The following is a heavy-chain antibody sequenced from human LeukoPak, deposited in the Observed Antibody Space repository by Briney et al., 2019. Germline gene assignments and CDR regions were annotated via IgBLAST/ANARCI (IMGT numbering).Heavy chain of an antibody. CDR2: IYTRGST. D-gene: IGHD5-12*01. J-gene: IGHJ5*02. CDR3: ARLGYGNWFDP. Sequence: PSETLSLTCTVSGGSISSYYWSWIRQPPGKGLEWIGYIYTRGSTNYNPSLTSRVTISVDTSKNQFSLKLSSVTAADTAVYYCARLGYGNWFDPWGQGTLVTVSS. V-gene: IGHV4-4*09. CDR1: GGSISSYY.